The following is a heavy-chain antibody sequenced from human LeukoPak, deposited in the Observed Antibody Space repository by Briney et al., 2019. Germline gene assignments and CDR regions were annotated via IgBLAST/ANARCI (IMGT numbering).Heavy chain of an antibody. CDR2: IYSGGTT. CDR1: GFTVSSNY. CDR3: AREGIAAAGYYGMDV. J-gene: IGHJ6*02. Sequence: GGSLRLSCAASGFTVSSNYMSWVRQAPGKGLEWVSVIYSGGTTYYADSVKGRFTISRDNSKNTPYLQMNSLRAEDTAVYYCAREGIAAAGYYGMDVWGQGTTVTVSS. V-gene: IGHV3-66*01. D-gene: IGHD6-13*01.